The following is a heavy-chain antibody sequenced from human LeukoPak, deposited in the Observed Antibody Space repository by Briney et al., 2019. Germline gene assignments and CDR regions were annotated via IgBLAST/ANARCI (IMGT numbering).Heavy chain of an antibody. Sequence: GASVKVSCKASGYTFTSYDINWVRQAIGQGLEWMGWMNPNSGNTGYAQKFQGRVTMTRNTSISTAYMELSSLRSEDTAVYYCARRRGYYDSNGYLAYWGQGTLVTVSS. CDR1: GYTFTSYD. CDR3: ARRRGYYDSNGYLAY. V-gene: IGHV1-8*01. D-gene: IGHD3-22*01. J-gene: IGHJ4*02. CDR2: MNPNSGNT.